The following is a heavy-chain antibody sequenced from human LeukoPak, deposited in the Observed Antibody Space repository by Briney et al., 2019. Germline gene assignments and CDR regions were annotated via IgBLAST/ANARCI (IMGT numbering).Heavy chain of an antibody. V-gene: IGHV4-4*02. CDR3: ARESHGSGRKRITMIVVAEYAFDI. CDR2: IFHSGST. Sequence: PSGTLSLTCAVSGGTISSSNWWSWVRQPPGKGLEWIGEIFHSGSTNYNPSLKSRVTISVDKSKNQFSLKLSSVTAADTAVYYCARESHGSGRKRITMIVVAEYAFDIWGQGTMVTVSS. J-gene: IGHJ3*02. D-gene: IGHD3-22*01. CDR1: GGTISSSNW.